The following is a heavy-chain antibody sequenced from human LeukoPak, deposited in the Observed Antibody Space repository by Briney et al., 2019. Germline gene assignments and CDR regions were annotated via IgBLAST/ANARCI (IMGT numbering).Heavy chain of an antibody. CDR3: AREWEHYYDSSGYYSGDAFDI. J-gene: IGHJ3*02. Sequence: SETLSLTCTVSGGSISSYYWSWIRQPPGKGLEWIGEINHSGSTNYNPSLKSRVTISVDTSKNQFSLKLSSVTAADTAVYYCAREWEHYYDSSGYYSGDAFDIWGQGTMVTVSS. D-gene: IGHD3-22*01. CDR1: GGSISSYY. CDR2: INHSGST. V-gene: IGHV4-34*01.